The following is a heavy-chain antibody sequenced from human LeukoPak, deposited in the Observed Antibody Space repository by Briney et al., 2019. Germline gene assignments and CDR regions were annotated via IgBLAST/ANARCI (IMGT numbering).Heavy chain of an antibody. CDR1: GGSFSGYY. Sequence: PSETLSLTCAVYGGSFSGYYWSWIRQSPGKGLEWIGEINHSGSTNYNPSLKSRVTISVDTSKNQFSLKLSSVTAADTAVYYCARGSKFSMIVVVITTNDAFDIWGQGTMVTVSS. CDR3: ARGSKFSMIVVVITTNDAFDI. D-gene: IGHD3-22*01. J-gene: IGHJ3*02. CDR2: INHSGST. V-gene: IGHV4-34*01.